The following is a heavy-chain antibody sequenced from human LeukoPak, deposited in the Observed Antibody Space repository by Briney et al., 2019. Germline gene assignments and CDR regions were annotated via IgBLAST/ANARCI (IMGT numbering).Heavy chain of an antibody. CDR2: ISSGSSFM. J-gene: IGHJ5*02. Sequence: GGSLRLSCEGSGFSFSSYWMNWVRQAPGKGLEWVSSISSGSSFMYYADSVKGRFTISRDNAKISLYLQMNSLRAKDTALYYCARDYYDSSGSSWFDPWGQGTLVTVSS. V-gene: IGHV3-21*01. CDR3: ARDYYDSSGSSWFDP. CDR1: GFSFSSYW. D-gene: IGHD3-22*01.